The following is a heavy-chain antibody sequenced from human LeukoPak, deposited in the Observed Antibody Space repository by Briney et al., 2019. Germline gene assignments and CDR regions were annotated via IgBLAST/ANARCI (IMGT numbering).Heavy chain of an antibody. CDR3: AKVDSSGWYYFDY. Sequence: PSETLSLTCTVSGGSISSSSYYWGWIRQAPGKGLEWVSAISGSGGSTYYADSVKGRFTISRDNSKNTLYLQMNSLRAEDTAVYYCAKVDSSGWYYFDYWGQGTLVTVSS. CDR2: ISGSGGST. D-gene: IGHD6-19*01. V-gene: IGHV3-23*01. J-gene: IGHJ4*02. CDR1: GGSISSSSYY.